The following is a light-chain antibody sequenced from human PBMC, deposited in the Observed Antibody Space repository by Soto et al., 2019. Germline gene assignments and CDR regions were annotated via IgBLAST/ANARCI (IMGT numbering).Light chain of an antibody. Sequence: EVVLTQSPGTLSLSPGERATVSCRASQTISRNYLAWYQKKPGQAPRLLMYGASTRATGIPDRFTGSGSGTDFTLTISSLQSEDFAVYYCQQYDDWPRTFGQGTKVDIK. V-gene: IGKV3-20*01. CDR3: QQYDDWPRT. CDR1: QTISRNY. J-gene: IGKJ1*01. CDR2: GAS.